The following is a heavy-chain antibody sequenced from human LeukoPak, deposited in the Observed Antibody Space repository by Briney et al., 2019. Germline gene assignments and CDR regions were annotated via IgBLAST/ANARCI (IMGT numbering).Heavy chain of an antibody. CDR3: ARCGSGWPYYFDC. V-gene: IGHV4-59*01. CDR1: GDSMSSYS. J-gene: IGHJ4*02. D-gene: IGHD6-19*01. Sequence: SETLSLTCTVSGDSMSSYSWSWIRQPPGKGLEWIGYMYYSGSTNYSPSLKTRVTISVDTSKNQLSLELTSVTAADTAVYYCARCGSGWPYYFDCWGQGTLVTVSS. CDR2: MYYSGST.